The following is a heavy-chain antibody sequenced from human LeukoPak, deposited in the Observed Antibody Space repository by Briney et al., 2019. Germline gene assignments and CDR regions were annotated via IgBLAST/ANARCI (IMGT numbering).Heavy chain of an antibody. CDR1: GGSISSSSYY. Sequence: SETLSLTCTVSGGSISSSSYYWGWIRQPPGKGLEWIGSIYHSGSTYYNPSLKSRVTISVDTSKNQFSLKLSSVTAADTAVYYCAKEYPDSSGYYYFFDYWGQGTLVTVSS. V-gene: IGHV4-39*07. J-gene: IGHJ4*02. CDR2: IYHSGST. D-gene: IGHD3-22*01. CDR3: AKEYPDSSGYYYFFDY.